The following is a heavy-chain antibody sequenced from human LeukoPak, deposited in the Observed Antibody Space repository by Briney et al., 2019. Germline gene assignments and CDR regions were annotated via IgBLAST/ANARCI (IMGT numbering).Heavy chain of an antibody. CDR3: VRWYSMSWYWFTP. Sequence: SETLSLTCTVSGGSISNYYWSGLRQPPGKGLEWIGYIYYSGSTNYNPSLKSRVTISVDTSKNQFSLKLSSVTAAGTAVYYCVRWYSMSWYWFTPSGQGTLVTVSS. CDR2: IYYSGST. D-gene: IGHD6-13*01. V-gene: IGHV4-59*08. CDR1: GGSISNYY. J-gene: IGHJ5*02.